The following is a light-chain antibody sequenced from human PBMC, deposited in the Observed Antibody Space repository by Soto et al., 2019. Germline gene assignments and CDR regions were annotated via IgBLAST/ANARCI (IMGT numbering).Light chain of an antibody. CDR2: DAS. Sequence: DIQMTQSPPSLSASVGDRVTITCQASQDIRNRLNWYRQKPGKAPEVLIYDASNLATGVPSRFSGSGFGTEFTLTISGLQPDDFASYYCQQYYSYSPLTFGGGTKVEIK. CDR1: QDIRNR. CDR3: QQYYSYSPLT. V-gene: IGKV1-33*01. J-gene: IGKJ4*01.